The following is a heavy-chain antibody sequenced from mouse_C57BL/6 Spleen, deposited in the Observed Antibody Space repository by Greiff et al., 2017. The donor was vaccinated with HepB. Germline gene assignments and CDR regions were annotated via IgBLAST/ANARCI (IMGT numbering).Heavy chain of an antibody. J-gene: IGHJ4*01. CDR1: GYTFTSYW. CDR3: AGNWDGAMDY. V-gene: IGHV1-50*01. CDR2: IDPSDSCT. Sequence: VQLQQPGAELVKPGASVKLSCKASGYTFTSYWMQWVKQRPGQGLEWIGEIDPSDSCTNYNQKFKGKATLTVDTSSSTAYMQLSSLTSEDSAVYYCAGNWDGAMDYWGQGTSVTVSS. D-gene: IGHD4-1*01.